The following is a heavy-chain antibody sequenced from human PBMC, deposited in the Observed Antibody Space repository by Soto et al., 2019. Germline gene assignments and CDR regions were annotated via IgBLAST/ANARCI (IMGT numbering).Heavy chain of an antibody. CDR2: ISYDGSNK. D-gene: IGHD3-10*01. V-gene: IGHV3-30*18. J-gene: IGHJ6*03. CDR1: RFTFSSYG. CDR3: AKSTYGFMDV. Sequence: GGSLRLSCAASRFTFSSYGMHWVRQAPGKGLEWVAVISYDGSNKYNAGSVKGRFTISRDNSKNTLYLQMNSLRAEDTAVYYCAKSTYGFMDVWGKGTTVTVSS.